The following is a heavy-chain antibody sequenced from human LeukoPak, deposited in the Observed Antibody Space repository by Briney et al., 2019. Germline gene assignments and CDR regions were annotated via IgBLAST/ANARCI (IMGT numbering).Heavy chain of an antibody. J-gene: IGHJ5*02. CDR2: MYYSGST. Sequence: SETLSLTCSVSGGSISGYYWDWIRQPPGKGLEWIGYMYYSGSTNYNPSLKSRVTMSLDTSKNLFSLKLSSVTAADTAVYYCARGDMMLRGVIDEMDPWGQGTLVTVSS. V-gene: IGHV4-59*01. CDR3: ARGDMMLRGVIDEMDP. CDR1: GGSISGYY. D-gene: IGHD3-10*01.